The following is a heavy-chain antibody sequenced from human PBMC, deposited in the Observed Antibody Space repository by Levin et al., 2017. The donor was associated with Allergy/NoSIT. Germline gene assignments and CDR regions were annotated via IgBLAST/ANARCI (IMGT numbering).Heavy chain of an antibody. V-gene: IGHV3-30*03. J-gene: IGHJ4*02. D-gene: IGHD6-19*01. Sequence: PGGSLRLSCAASGFTFSSYVLHWVRQAPGKGLEWVTVISYDGSNKYYSDSVKGRFTFSRDNSKNTLYLQMNSLRTEDTAVYYCARAGIAVAGTARYYFDYWGQGTVVTVSS. CDR3: ARAGIAVAGTARYYFDY. CDR2: ISYDGSNK. CDR1: GFTFSSYV.